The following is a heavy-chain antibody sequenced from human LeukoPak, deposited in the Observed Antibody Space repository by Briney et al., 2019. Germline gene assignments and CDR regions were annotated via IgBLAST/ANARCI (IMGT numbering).Heavy chain of an antibody. CDR2: IYYSGST. D-gene: IGHD4-23*01. V-gene: IGHV4-39*01. Sequence: GSLRLSCAASGFTFSDYYMSWIRQPPGKGLEWIGSIYYSGSTYYNPSLKSRVTISVDTSKNQFSLKLSSVTAADTAVYYCARLGYGGNQIDYWGQGTLVTVSS. J-gene: IGHJ4*02. CDR3: ARLGYGGNQIDY. CDR1: GFTFSDYY.